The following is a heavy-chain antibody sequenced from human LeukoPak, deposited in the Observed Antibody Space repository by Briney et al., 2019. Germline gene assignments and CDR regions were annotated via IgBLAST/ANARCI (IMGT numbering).Heavy chain of an antibody. D-gene: IGHD1-26*01. CDR2: IPYDGNNK. CDR3: VKDGDDSGSYLVY. Sequence: GGSLRLSCAASRFTFSSYGMHWVRQAPGKGLEWVAFIPYDGNNKYYADSVKGRFTITRDNSKNTLYLQMNSLRAEDTAVYYCVKDGDDSGSYLVYWGQGTLVTVSS. CDR1: RFTFSSYG. J-gene: IGHJ4*02. V-gene: IGHV3-30*02.